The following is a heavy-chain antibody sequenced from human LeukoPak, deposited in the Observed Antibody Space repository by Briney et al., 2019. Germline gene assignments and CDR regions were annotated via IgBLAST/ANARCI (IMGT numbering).Heavy chain of an antibody. CDR1: GFTFSSYW. CDR2: IKKDGSEK. D-gene: IGHD5-18*01. CDR3: ARYLSGVTGYTYGRGIDY. J-gene: IGHJ4*02. V-gene: IGHV3-7*01. Sequence: GGSLRLACAASGFTFSSYWMSWVRQAPGKGLEWVANIKKDGSEKYYVDSVKGRFTISRDNAKTSLYLQMNSLRAEDTALYYCARYLSGVTGYTYGRGIDYWGQGTLVTVSS.